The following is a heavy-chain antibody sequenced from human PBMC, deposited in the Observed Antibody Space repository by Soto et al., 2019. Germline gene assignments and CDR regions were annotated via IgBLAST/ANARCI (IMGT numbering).Heavy chain of an antibody. CDR2: SSGSGGST. V-gene: IGHV3-23*01. J-gene: IGHJ4*02. D-gene: IGHD3-16*02. CDR3: AKVRTVIISVGGVIAIRAFDY. CDR1: WFNFSKYG. Sequence: PWGFQSLPCGAFWFNFSKYGVSRVRQAPRKGIEWDSASSGSGGSTYFADSVKGRFTISRDNSKFTLYLEMTSLRVEDTVVYYCAKVRTVIISVGGVIAIRAFDYWGQGTLVTVSS.